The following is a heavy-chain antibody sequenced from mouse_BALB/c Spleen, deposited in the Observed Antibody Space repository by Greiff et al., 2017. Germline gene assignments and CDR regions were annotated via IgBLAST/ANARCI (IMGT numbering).Heavy chain of an antibody. Sequence: EVMLVESGPELVKPGASVKISCKASGYTFTDYNMHWVKQSHGKSLEWIGYIYPYNGGTGYNQKFKSKATLTVDNSSSTAYMELRSLTSEDSAVYYCARGGYDDAMDYWGQGTSVTVSS. V-gene: IGHV1S29*02. J-gene: IGHJ4*01. D-gene: IGHD2-14*01. CDR2: IYPYNGGT. CDR3: ARGGYDDAMDY. CDR1: GYTFTDYN.